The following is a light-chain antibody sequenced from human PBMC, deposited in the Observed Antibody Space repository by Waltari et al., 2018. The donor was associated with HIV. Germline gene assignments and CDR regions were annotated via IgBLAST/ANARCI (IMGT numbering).Light chain of an antibody. CDR3: SSHAGSNNYV. Sequence: QSALTQPPSASGSPGQSVTISCSGTRSDVGGYDYVSGYQHHPGKAPKHMIYEVRKRPSGVPDRFSVSKSGNTASLTVSGLQAEDEDDYYCSSHAGSNNYVFGTGTKVTVL. CDR1: RSDVGGYDY. V-gene: IGLV2-8*01. J-gene: IGLJ1*01. CDR2: EVR.